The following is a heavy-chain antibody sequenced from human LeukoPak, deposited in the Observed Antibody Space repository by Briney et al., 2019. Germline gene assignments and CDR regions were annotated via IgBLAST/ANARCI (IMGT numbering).Heavy chain of an antibody. CDR2: KYSGGNT. Sequence: GGSLRLSCAASGFTVSSSYISWVRQAPGKGLEWVSVKYSGGNTYYADSVKGRFTISRDKSKNTLYLQKNSLRAEDTAVYHCARVQAVFQNFDYWGQGTLVTVSS. J-gene: IGHJ4*02. CDR1: GFTVSSSY. V-gene: IGHV3-66*01. CDR3: ARVQAVFQNFDY.